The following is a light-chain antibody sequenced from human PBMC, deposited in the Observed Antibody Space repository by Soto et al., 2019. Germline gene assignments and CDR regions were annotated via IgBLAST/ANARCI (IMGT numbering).Light chain of an antibody. CDR2: GHN. Sequence: QPVLTQPPSASGTPGQRVTISCSGGSSNIGSRNVNWYQHLPGTAPKLLIYGHNQRPSGVPDRFSGSKSGTSASLAISGLQSEDEADYYCASWDVSLSGVLFGGGTKLTVL. J-gene: IGLJ2*01. CDR1: SSNIGSRN. V-gene: IGLV1-44*01. CDR3: ASWDVSLSGVL.